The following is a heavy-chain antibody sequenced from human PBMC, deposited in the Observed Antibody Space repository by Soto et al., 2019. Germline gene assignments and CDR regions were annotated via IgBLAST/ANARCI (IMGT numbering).Heavy chain of an antibody. V-gene: IGHV4-4*07. D-gene: IGHD3-22*01. CDR1: GASINSYV. Sequence: SETLSLTCTVSGASINSYVWSWIRQPAGKGLEWIGRLYSRGNTDYNLPFKSRLTMSADVSQNHFSLKLFSVTAADTAVYFCARGPFSSGSYVLDSSGQGILVTVS. CDR3: ARGPFSSGSYVLDS. J-gene: IGHJ4*02. CDR2: LYSRGNT.